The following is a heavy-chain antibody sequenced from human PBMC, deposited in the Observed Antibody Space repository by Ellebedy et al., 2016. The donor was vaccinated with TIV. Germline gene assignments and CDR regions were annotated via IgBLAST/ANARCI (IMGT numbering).Heavy chain of an antibody. CDR1: RYIFTSYY. V-gene: IGHV1-2*02. Sequence: AASVKVSCRASRYIFTSYYIHWVRQAPGRGLEWMGWINPNSGGTDYTQKFQGRVTMTSDTSISTVYMELIRLRSDDTAVYYCARDRRVGSSSPGYWGQGTLVTVSS. J-gene: IGHJ4*02. D-gene: IGHD6-6*01. CDR3: ARDRRVGSSSPGY. CDR2: INPNSGGT.